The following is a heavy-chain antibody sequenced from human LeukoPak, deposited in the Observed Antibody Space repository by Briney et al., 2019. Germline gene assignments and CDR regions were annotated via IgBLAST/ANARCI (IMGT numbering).Heavy chain of an antibody. J-gene: IGHJ4*02. V-gene: IGHV4-30-4*08. CDR2: IYYSGST. CDR3: ARSFVVPAAIFDY. D-gene: IGHD2-2*01. CDR1: GGSISSGDYY. Sequence: PSETLSLTCTVSGGSISSGDYYWSWIRQPPGKGLEWIGYIYYSGSTYYNPSLKSRVTISVDTSKNQFSLKLSSVTAADTAVYYCARSFVVPAAIFDYWGQGTLVTFSS.